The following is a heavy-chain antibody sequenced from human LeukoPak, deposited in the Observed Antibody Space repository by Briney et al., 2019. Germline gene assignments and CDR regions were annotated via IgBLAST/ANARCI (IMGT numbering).Heavy chain of an antibody. CDR3: ARDDWNDGSGYFDY. CDR1: AFIFSGHW. V-gene: IGHV3-7*03. J-gene: IGHJ4*02. CDR2: IKQDGSEK. Sequence: HPGGSLRLSCEGSAFIFSGHWMNWVRQTPGKGLEWVANIKQDGSEKYYVDSVKGRFTISRDNAKNSLYLQMNSLRAEDTAVYYCARDDWNDGSGYFDYWGQGTLVTVSS. D-gene: IGHD1-1*01.